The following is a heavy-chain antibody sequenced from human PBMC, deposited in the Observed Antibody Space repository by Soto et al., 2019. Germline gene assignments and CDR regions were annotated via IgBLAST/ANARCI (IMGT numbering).Heavy chain of an antibody. D-gene: IGHD5-12*01. J-gene: IGHJ5*02. Sequence: QVHLVQSGAEMKKPGSSVKVSCKVSGGDLTNSGISWVRQAPGQGLEWMGGIFPLLAMVDYSQKFQGRVTITPDESTHLSYMHGGSRCSEDTAVCYCAKQDADGFKSWGQRALVIVPS. CDR2: IFPLLAMV. V-gene: IGHV1-69*04. CDR3: AKQDADGFKS. CDR1: GGDLTNSG.